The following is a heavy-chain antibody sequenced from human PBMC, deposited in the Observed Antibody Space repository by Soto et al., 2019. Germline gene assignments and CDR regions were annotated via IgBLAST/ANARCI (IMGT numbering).Heavy chain of an antibody. J-gene: IGHJ6*02. V-gene: IGHV3-30*18. CDR3: AKHTKMVRGVDTYYYYGMDV. Sequence: QVQLVESGGGVVQPGRSLRLSCAASGFTFSSYGMHWVRQAPGKGLEWVAVISYDGSNKYYADSVTGRFTISRDNSKNTLYLQMNSLRAEDTAVYYCAKHTKMVRGVDTYYYYGMDVWGQGTTVTVSS. CDR1: GFTFSSYG. D-gene: IGHD3-10*01. CDR2: ISYDGSNK.